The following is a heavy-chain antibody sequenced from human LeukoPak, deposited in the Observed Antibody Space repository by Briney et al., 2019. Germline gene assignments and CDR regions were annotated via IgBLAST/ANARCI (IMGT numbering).Heavy chain of an antibody. CDR1: GGSISSNNW. J-gene: IGHJ4*02. CDR3: ASGYSYDIFDY. CDR2: IYHSGST. Sequence: SETLSLTCAVSGGSISSNNWWSWVRQPPGKGLEWIGEIYHSGSTNYNPSLKSRVTISVDTSKNQFSLKLSSVTAADTAVYYCASGYSYDIFDYWGQGTLVTVSS. D-gene: IGHD5-18*01. V-gene: IGHV4-4*02.